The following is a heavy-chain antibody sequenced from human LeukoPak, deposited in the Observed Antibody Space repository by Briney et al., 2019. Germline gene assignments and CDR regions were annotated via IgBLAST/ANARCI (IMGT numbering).Heavy chain of an antibody. CDR1: GYTFTSYD. D-gene: IGHD4-17*01. V-gene: IGHV1-8*01. Sequence: GASVKVSCKASGYTFTSYDINWVRQATGQGLELMGWMNPNSGNTGYAQKFQGRVTMTRNTSISTAYMELSSLRSEDTAVYYCARDYGDYPVGAFDIWGQGTMVTVSS. CDR3: ARDYGDYPVGAFDI. J-gene: IGHJ3*02. CDR2: MNPNSGNT.